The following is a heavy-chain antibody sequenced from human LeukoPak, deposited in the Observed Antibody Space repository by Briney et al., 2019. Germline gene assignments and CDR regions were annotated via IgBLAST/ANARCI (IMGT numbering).Heavy chain of an antibody. V-gene: IGHV4-34*01. CDR2: INHSGST. CDR1: GGSFSGYY. D-gene: IGHD6-13*01. Sequence: SETLSLTCAVYGGSFSGYYWSWIRQPPGKGLEWIGEINHSGSTNYNPSLKSRVTISVDTSKNQFSLKLSSVTAADTAVYYCARHKAPAAGRDYFDYWGQGTLVTVSS. J-gene: IGHJ4*02. CDR3: ARHKAPAAGRDYFDY.